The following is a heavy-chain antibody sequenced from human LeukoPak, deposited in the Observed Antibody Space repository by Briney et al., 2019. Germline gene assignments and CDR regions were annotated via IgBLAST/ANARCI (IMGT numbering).Heavy chain of an antibody. CDR3: SRLSPDGYNPFDFDY. Sequence: GGSLRLSCAASGFSFSGSAMHWVRQASGKGLEWVGRIRSKANSFTTTYAASVKGRFTFSRDDSKNTAYLQMNSLKTEDTAVYYCSRLSPDGYNPFDFDYWGQGTLVTVSS. V-gene: IGHV3-73*01. J-gene: IGHJ4*02. CDR2: IRSKANSFTT. D-gene: IGHD5-24*01. CDR1: GFSFSGSA.